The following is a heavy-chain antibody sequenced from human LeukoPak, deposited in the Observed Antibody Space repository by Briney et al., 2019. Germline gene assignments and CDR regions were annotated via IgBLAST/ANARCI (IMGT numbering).Heavy chain of an antibody. CDR1: GFTFSSYG. J-gene: IGHJ4*02. D-gene: IGHD3-10*01. V-gene: IGHV3-30*02. CDR3: AKDSSLRSWFGELFN. CDR2: IRYDGSNK. Sequence: GGSLRLSCAASGFTFSSYGMHWVRQAPGKGLEWVAFIRYDGSNKYYADSVKGRFTISRDNSMNTLYLQMNSLRAEDTAIYYCAKDSSLRSWFGELFNWGQGTLVTVSS.